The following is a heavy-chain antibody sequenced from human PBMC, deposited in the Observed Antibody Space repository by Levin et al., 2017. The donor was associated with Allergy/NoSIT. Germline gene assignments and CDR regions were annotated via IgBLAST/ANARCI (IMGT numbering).Heavy chain of an antibody. D-gene: IGHD4-17*01. CDR1: GFSLSTSGVG. CDR2: IYWDDDK. J-gene: IGHJ3*02. CDR3: AHRQRNFYGDYVFSDAFDI. V-gene: IGHV2-5*02. Sequence: ESGPTLVKPTQTLTLTCTFSGFSLSTSGVGVGWIRQPPGKALEWLALIYWDDDKRYSPSLKSRLTITKDTSKNQVVLTMTNMDPVDTATYYCAHRQRNFYGDYVFSDAFDIWGQGTMVTVSS.